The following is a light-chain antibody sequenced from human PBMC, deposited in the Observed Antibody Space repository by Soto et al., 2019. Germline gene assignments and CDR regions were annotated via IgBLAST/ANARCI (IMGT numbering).Light chain of an antibody. CDR3: SSYPSGTTPCV. CDR1: SSDFGSYNR. V-gene: IGLV2-18*02. J-gene: IGLJ1*01. CDR2: EVS. Sequence: QSALTQPPSVSGSPGQSVTISCTGTSSDFGSYNRVSWYQQTPGTAPKLMIYEVSNRPSGVPDRFSGSKSGNTASLTISGLQAEDEADYYCSSYPSGTTPCVFGTGTKLTVL.